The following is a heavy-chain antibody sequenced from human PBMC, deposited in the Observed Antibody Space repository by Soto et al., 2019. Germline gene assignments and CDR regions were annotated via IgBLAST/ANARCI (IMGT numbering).Heavy chain of an antibody. CDR2: ITGSGDYT. J-gene: IGHJ4*02. D-gene: IGHD1-20*01. CDR3: ARRITSSFDY. Sequence: EVQLLESGGGLVQPGGSLRLSCVASGFTFSIYNMNWVRQARGKGLEWVSVITGSGDYTNYADSVKGRFTISRDNSKNTLYLQMNSLRAEDTAVYFCARRITSSFDYWGQGTLVTVSS. V-gene: IGHV3-23*01. CDR1: GFTFSIYN.